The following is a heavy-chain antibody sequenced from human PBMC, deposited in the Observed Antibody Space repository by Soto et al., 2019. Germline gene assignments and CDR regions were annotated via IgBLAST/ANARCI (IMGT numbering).Heavy chain of an antibody. V-gene: IGHV3-33*01. Sequence: QVQLVESGGGVVQPGRSLSLSCEASGFTFSTYGMHWVRQAPGKGLEWVTVIWYDGSNKYYADSVKGRFTISRDNSENTLYLQMNSLRAEDTAVYYCARDAGYSYGTNYYYYGMDVWGQGTTVTVSS. CDR2: IWYDGSNK. D-gene: IGHD5-18*01. J-gene: IGHJ6*02. CDR3: ARDAGYSYGTNYYYYGMDV. CDR1: GFTFSTYG.